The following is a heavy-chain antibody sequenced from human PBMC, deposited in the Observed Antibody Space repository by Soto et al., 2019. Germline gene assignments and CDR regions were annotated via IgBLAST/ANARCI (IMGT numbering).Heavy chain of an antibody. V-gene: IGHV4-39*01. CDR1: GGSISSSSYY. Sequence: SETLSLTCTVSGGSISSSSYYWGWIRQPPGKGLEWIGSSYYSGTTYNPSLKSRVTISVDTSKKQFSLKLNSVTAADTAVYFCARHVITTVGDSYDGLDGWGQGTTVS. CDR2: SYYSGTT. CDR3: ARHVITTVGDSYDGLDG. D-gene: IGHD3-22*01. J-gene: IGHJ6*02.